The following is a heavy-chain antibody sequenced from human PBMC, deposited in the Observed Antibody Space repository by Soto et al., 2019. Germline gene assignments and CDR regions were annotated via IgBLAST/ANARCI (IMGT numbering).Heavy chain of an antibody. CDR3: ARDAPETAPC. J-gene: IGHJ4*02. CDR1: GVSISNGDYY. V-gene: IGHV4-31*03. D-gene: IGHD2-2*01. Sequence: QVQLQESGPGLVKPSQTLYVTCTVSGVSISNGDYYWNWIRQHPEKGLEWIGYINYRGSTFYNPSLKSRIIISVEKSKNQFSLKLSSLTAVDTAVYYCARDAPETAPCWGQGTLVTVSS. CDR2: INYRGST.